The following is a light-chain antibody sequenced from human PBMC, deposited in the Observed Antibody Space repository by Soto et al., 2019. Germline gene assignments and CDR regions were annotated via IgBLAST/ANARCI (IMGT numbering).Light chain of an antibody. CDR1: QSISGY. V-gene: IGKV1-39*01. J-gene: IGKJ2*02. Sequence: DIQMTQSPSSLSASVGDRVTITCRESQSISGYLNWYQQKPGRAPNLLIYTAFSLQSGVPSRFSGSASGTDFTLTISSLQPEDFATYYCLQTYSTPGTFGQGTKLEIK. CDR3: LQTYSTPGT. CDR2: TAF.